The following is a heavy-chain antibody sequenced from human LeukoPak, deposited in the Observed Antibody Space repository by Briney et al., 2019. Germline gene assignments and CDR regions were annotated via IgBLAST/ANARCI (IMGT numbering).Heavy chain of an antibody. CDR2: IYSGGST. D-gene: IGHD5-18*01. CDR3: AKTISGYSYAYGPSFFDY. Sequence: GGSLRLSCAASGFTVSSNYMSWVRQAPGKGLEWVSVIYSGGSTYYADSVKGRFTISRDNSKNTLYLQMNSLRAEDTAVYYCAKTISGYSYAYGPSFFDYWGQGTLVTVSS. V-gene: IGHV3-66*01. J-gene: IGHJ4*02. CDR1: GFTVSSNY.